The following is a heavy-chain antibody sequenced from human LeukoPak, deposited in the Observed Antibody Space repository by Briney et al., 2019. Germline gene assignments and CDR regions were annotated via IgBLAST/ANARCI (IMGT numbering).Heavy chain of an antibody. Sequence: SVKVSCKASGGTFSSYATSWVRQAPGQGLEWMGGIIPIFGTANYAQKFQGRVTVTADESTSTAYMELSSLRSEDTAMYYCATHSRWLQSQFDYWGQGTLVTVSS. CDR1: GGTFSSYA. CDR3: ATHSRWLQSQFDY. D-gene: IGHD5-24*01. CDR2: IIPIFGTA. J-gene: IGHJ4*02. V-gene: IGHV1-69*13.